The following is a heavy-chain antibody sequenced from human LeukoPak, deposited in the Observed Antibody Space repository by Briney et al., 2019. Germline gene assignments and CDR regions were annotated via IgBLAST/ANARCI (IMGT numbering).Heavy chain of an antibody. Sequence: GGSLRLSCAASGFTFSSYSMNWVRQAPGKGLEWVSYISSSSNTMYYGDSVKGRFTISRDNAKNSLYLQMNSLRADDTAVYYCAKGGPTGSNYFDFWGQGTLVTVS. J-gene: IGHJ4*02. D-gene: IGHD1-26*01. V-gene: IGHV3-48*04. CDR1: GFTFSSYS. CDR3: AKGGPTGSNYFDF. CDR2: ISSSSNTM.